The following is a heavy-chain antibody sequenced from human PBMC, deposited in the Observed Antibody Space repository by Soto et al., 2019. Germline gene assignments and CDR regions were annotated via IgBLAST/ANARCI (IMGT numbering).Heavy chain of an antibody. CDR3: ARGDIVLVPAAMVY. J-gene: IGHJ4*02. V-gene: IGHV3-33*01. CDR1: GFTFSSYG. CDR2: IWYDGSNK. Sequence: QVQLVESGGGVVQPGRSLRLSCAASGFTFSSYGMHWVRQAPGKGLEWVAVIWYDGSNKYYADSVKGRFTISRDNSKNTLDLQMNSLRAEDTAVYYCARGDIVLVPAAMVYWGQGTLVTVSS. D-gene: IGHD2-2*01.